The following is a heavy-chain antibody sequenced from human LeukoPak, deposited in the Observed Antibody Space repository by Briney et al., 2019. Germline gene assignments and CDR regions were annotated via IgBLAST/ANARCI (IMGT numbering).Heavy chain of an antibody. V-gene: IGHV3-23*01. CDR2: ISPSGSSS. J-gene: IGHJ4*02. D-gene: IGHD2-8*02. Sequence: PGGSLRLSCAASRFTFTTYAMSWVRQAPGRGLEWVSAISPSGSSSYYTDSVKGRFTISRDNSKSTLFLQMNSLRAEDTAIYYCAKEPTGHFDYWGQGTLVTVSS. CDR3: AKEPTGHFDY. CDR1: RFTFTTYA.